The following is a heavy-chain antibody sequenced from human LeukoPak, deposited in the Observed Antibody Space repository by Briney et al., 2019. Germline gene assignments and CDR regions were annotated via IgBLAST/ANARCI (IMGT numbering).Heavy chain of an antibody. CDR1: GGTFSSYA. Sequence: SVKVSCKASGGTFSSYAISWVRQAPGQGLEWMGRIIPIFGTANYAQKFQGRVTITTDESTSTAYMELSSLRSEDTAVYYCASHRSSGRKAYDEYWGQGTLVTVSS. J-gene: IGHJ4*02. D-gene: IGHD1-26*01. V-gene: IGHV1-69*05. CDR2: IIPIFGTA. CDR3: ASHRSSGRKAYDEY.